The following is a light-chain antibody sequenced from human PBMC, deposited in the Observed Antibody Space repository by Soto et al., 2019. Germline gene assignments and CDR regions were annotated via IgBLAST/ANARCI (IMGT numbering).Light chain of an antibody. CDR1: ISEVGGNKF. Sequence: SVLTQPASGSRSPGQSLTISFTGTISEVGGNKFVSWYQQNPGKAPKLMICDVSNRPSGVSNRFSGSKSGNTASLTISGLQAEDEADYYCSSFTGTNYVFGTGTKVTVL. CDR2: DVS. J-gene: IGLJ1*01. V-gene: IGLV2-14*03. CDR3: SSFTGTNYV.